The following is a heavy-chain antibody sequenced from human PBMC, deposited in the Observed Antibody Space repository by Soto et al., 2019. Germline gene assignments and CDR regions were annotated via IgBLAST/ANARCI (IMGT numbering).Heavy chain of an antibody. CDR3: TRLDSKKSPDYGDYGRLYSYYYGMDV. D-gene: IGHD4-17*01. CDR1: GFTFSGSA. CDR2: IRSKANSYAT. V-gene: IGHV3-73*01. Sequence: GGSLRLSCAASGFTFSGSAMHWVRQASGKGLEWVGRIRSKANSYATAYAASVKGRFTISRDDSKNTAYLQMNSLKTEDTAVYYCTRLDSKKSPDYGDYGRLYSYYYGMDVWGQGTTVTVSS. J-gene: IGHJ6*02.